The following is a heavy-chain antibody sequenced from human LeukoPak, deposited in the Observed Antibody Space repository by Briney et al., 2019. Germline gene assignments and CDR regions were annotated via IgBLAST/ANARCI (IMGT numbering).Heavy chain of an antibody. CDR3: ARGAPLRYSSGWSLGYYGMDV. CDR2: NNPSGGST. CDR1: GYNFTSYY. V-gene: IGHV1-46*01. Sequence: ASVKVSCKAAGYNFTSYYMNWVRQAPGQWLEWMGINNPSGGSTSYAQKFQGRVTMTRDTSTSTVYMELSSLRSEDTAVYYCARGAPLRYSSGWSLGYYGMDVWGQGTTVTVSS. D-gene: IGHD6-19*01. J-gene: IGHJ6*02.